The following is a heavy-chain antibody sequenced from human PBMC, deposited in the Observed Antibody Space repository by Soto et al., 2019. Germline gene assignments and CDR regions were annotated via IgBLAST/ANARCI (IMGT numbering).Heavy chain of an antibody. Sequence: SETLSLTCTVSGGSISSYYWSWIRQPPGKGLEWIGYIYYSGSTNYNPSLKSRVTISVDTSKNQFSLKLSSVTAADTAVYYCARAPPHDYGISFDYWGQGTLVTVS. V-gene: IGHV4-59*08. CDR3: ARAPPHDYGISFDY. CDR2: IYYSGST. J-gene: IGHJ4*02. CDR1: GGSISSYY. D-gene: IGHD4-17*01.